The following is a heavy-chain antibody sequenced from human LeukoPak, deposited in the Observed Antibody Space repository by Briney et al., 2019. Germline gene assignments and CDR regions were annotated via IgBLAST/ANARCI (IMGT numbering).Heavy chain of an antibody. CDR1: GFTFSSYA. J-gene: IGHJ6*02. CDR2: ISGSGGST. D-gene: IGHD3-22*01. Sequence: GGSLRLSCAASGFTFSSYAMSWVRQAPGKGLEWVSAISGSGGSTYYADSVKGRFTISRDNSKNTLYLQMNSLRAEDTAVYYCAKDYYDSSGYYYYSAYYYGMDVWGQGTTVTVS. CDR3: AKDYYDSSGYYYYSAYYYGMDV. V-gene: IGHV3-23*01.